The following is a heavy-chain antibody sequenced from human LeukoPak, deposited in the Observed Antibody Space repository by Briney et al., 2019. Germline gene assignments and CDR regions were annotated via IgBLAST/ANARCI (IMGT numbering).Heavy chain of an antibody. CDR2: INPSGGST. Sequence: ASVKVSCKASGYTFTSYYMHWVRQAPGQGLEWMGIINPSGGSTSYAQKFQGRVTMTRDTSTSTVYMELSSLRSEDTAVYYCARGYYDSSRHVYGMDVWGQGTTVTVSS. CDR1: GYTFTSYY. D-gene: IGHD3-22*01. CDR3: ARGYYDSSRHVYGMDV. V-gene: IGHV1-46*01. J-gene: IGHJ6*02.